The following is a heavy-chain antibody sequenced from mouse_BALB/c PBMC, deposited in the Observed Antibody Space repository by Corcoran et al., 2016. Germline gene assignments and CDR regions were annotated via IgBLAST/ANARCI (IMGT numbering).Heavy chain of an antibody. J-gene: IGHJ3*01. CDR1: GFNIKDYY. D-gene: IGHD2-1*01. CDR3: AGNWVAY. CDR2: IDPENGNT. Sequence: EVQLQQSGAELVRPGALVKLSCKASGFNIKDYYMHWVKQRPEQGLEWIGWIDPENGNTIYDPKFQGKASITADTSSNTAYLQLSSLTSEDTAVYYCAGNWVAYWGQGTLVTVSA. V-gene: IGHV14-1*02.